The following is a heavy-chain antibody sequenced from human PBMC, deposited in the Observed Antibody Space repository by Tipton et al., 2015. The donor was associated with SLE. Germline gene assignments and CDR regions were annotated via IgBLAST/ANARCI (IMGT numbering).Heavy chain of an antibody. D-gene: IGHD1-26*01. J-gene: IGHJ3*02. CDR2: IHYSGTT. CDR1: GGSLTNPY. V-gene: IGHV4-59*11. CDR3: ARTLGAIAHTVYDAFDI. Sequence: TLSLTCTVSGGSLTNPYWNWIRQPPGKGLEWIGYIHYSGTTHDNPSPKSRVTMSVDMSKNQFSLRLTSVTAADTAVYYCARTLGAIAHTVYDAFDIWGQGKMVTVSS.